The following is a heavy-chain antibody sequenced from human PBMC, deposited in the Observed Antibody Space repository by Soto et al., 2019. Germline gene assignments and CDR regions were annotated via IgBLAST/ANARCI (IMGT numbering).Heavy chain of an antibody. D-gene: IGHD3-22*01. CDR3: ARTKTYYYDSSGHRRAFDI. J-gene: IGHJ3*02. CDR2: IYPGDSDT. Sequence: GESLKISCKGSGYSFTSYWIGWVRQMPWKGLEWMGIIYPGDSDTRYSPSFQGQVTISADKSISTAYLQWSSLKASDTAMYYCARTKTYYYDSSGHRRAFDIRGQGTMVTVSS. CDR1: GYSFTSYW. V-gene: IGHV5-51*01.